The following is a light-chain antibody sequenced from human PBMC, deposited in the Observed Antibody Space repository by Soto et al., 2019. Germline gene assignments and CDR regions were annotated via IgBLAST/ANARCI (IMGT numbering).Light chain of an antibody. V-gene: IGLV1-40*01. J-gene: IGLJ2*01. CDR1: SSNIGAGYD. CDR3: QSYDSSLSTPVV. CDR2: GNS. Sequence: VLTQPPSVSGAPGQRVTISCTGSSSNIGAGYDVHWYQQLPGTAPKLLIYGNSNRPSGVPDRFSGSKSGTSASLAITGLQAEDEADYYCQSYDSSLSTPVVFGGGTKLTVL.